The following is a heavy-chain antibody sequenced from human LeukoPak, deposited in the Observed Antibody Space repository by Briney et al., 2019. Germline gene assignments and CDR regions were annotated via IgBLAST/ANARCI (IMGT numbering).Heavy chain of an antibody. Sequence: GGSLRLSCAASGFTFSSYAMHWVRQAPGKGLEWVAVISYDGSNKYYADSVKGRFTISRDNSKNTLYLQMNSLRAEDTAVYYCAKDWVLRYFDWLIEGAPIDYWGQGTLVTVSS. V-gene: IGHV3-30-3*01. J-gene: IGHJ4*02. CDR2: ISYDGSNK. CDR1: GFTFSSYA. CDR3: AKDWVLRYFDWLIEGAPIDY. D-gene: IGHD3-9*01.